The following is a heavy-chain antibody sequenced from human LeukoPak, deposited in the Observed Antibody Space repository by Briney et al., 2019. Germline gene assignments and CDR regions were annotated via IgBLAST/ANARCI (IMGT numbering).Heavy chain of an antibody. Sequence: QTGGSLRLSCAASGFTFSSYPLHWVRLAPGKGLEWVAAISSDGRNKYYADSVKGRFTISRDNSKSTLYLQMNSLRPEDTAVYYCAKAGHSSGWATTNFDYWGQGTLVTVSS. D-gene: IGHD6-19*01. J-gene: IGHJ4*02. V-gene: IGHV3-30*01. CDR3: AKAGHSSGWATTNFDY. CDR1: GFTFSSYP. CDR2: ISSDGRNK.